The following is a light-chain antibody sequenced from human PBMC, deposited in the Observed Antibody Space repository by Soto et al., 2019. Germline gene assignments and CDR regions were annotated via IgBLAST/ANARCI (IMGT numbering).Light chain of an antibody. CDR3: CSYAGGNTYV. J-gene: IGLJ1*01. CDR1: SSDIGHYNF. Sequence: QSVLTQPASVSGSPGQSITISCTGTSSDIGHYNFVSWYQQHPGKAPKLMIYEGSKRPSGVSNRFSGSKSGNTASLTISGLQAEDEADYYCCSYAGGNTYVFGTGTKLTVL. V-gene: IGLV2-23*01. CDR2: EGS.